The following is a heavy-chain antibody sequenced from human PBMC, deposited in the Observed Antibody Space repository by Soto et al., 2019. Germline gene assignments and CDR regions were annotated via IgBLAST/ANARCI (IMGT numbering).Heavy chain of an antibody. Sequence: SETLSLTCTVSGGSISSFYWSWIRQPPGKGLEWIGYIYYSGSTNYNPSLKSRVTISVDTSKNQFSLKLSSVTAADTAVYYCARLRGYSGYDFGPLDYWGQGTLVTVS. CDR3: ARLRGYSGYDFGPLDY. J-gene: IGHJ4*02. CDR2: IYYSGST. V-gene: IGHV4-59*01. CDR1: GGSISSFY. D-gene: IGHD5-12*01.